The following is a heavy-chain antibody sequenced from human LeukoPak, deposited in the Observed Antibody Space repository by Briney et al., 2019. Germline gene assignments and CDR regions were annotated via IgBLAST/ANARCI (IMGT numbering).Heavy chain of an antibody. CDR2: IFYSGST. J-gene: IGHJ4*02. V-gene: IGHV4-39*01. CDR3: ARHDYSSSAYYFDY. D-gene: IGHD6-6*01. Sequence: SETLSLTCTVSGGSISSSSYHWGWIRQPPGKGLEWIGSIFYSGSTYSNPSLKSRITIPVDTSKNQFSLKLSSVTAADTAVYYCARHDYSSSAYYFDYWGQGSLVTVSS. CDR1: GGSISSSSYH.